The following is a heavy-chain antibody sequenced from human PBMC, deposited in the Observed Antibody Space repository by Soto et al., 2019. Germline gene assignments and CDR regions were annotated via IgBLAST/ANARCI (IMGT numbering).Heavy chain of an antibody. Sequence: SETLSLTCTVSGGSISSGGYYWSWIRQHPGKGLEWIGYIYYSGSTNYNPSLKSRVTISVDTSKNQFSLKLSSVTAADTAVYYCARTPFVRGYSGYDFDYWGQGTLVTVSS. V-gene: IGHV4-61*08. CDR2: IYYSGST. D-gene: IGHD5-12*01. CDR3: ARTPFVRGYSGYDFDY. CDR1: GGSISSGGYY. J-gene: IGHJ4*02.